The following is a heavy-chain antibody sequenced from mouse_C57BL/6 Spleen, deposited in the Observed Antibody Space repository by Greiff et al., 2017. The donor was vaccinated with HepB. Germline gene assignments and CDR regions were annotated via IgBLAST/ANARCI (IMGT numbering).Heavy chain of an antibody. CDR1: GYTFTSYW. CDR3: AIWERGYYFDY. D-gene: IGHD4-1*01. CDR2: INPSSGYT. V-gene: IGHV1-7*01. J-gene: IGHJ2*01. Sequence: QVQLKESGAELAKPGASVKLSCKASGYTFTSYWMHWVKQRPGQGLEWIGYINPSSGYTKYNQKFKDKATLTADKSSSTAYMQLSSLTYEDSAVYYCAIWERGYYFDYWGQGTTLTVSS.